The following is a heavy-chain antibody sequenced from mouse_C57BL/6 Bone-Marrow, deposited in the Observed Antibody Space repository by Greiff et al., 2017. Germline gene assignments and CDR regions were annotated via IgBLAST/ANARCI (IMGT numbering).Heavy chain of an antibody. CDR1: GYTFTSYW. CDR3: TRGGGVYYGNLSYYFDY. J-gene: IGHJ2*01. Sequence: QVQLQQPGAELVKPGASVKMSCKASGYTFTSYWITWVKQRPGQGLEWIGDIYPGSGSTNYNEKFKSKATLTVDTSSSTAYMQLSSLTSEDSAVYYCTRGGGVYYGNLSYYFDYWGQGTTLTVSS. D-gene: IGHD2-1*01. V-gene: IGHV1-55*01. CDR2: IYPGSGST.